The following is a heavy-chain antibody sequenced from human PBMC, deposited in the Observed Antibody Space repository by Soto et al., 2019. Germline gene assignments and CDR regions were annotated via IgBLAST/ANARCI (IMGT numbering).Heavy chain of an antibody. CDR1: GESFSGYY. V-gene: IGHV4-34*01. Sequence: SETLSLTCVVSGESFSGYYWSWIRQTPGMGLEWIGEVDHRGSTAYNPSLKNRASISIDSSKNLFSLELTSVSAADTALYFCARYEYGNSLYGVDVWGQGTRVTVSS. D-gene: IGHD1-7*01. CDR2: VDHRGST. J-gene: IGHJ6*02. CDR3: ARYEYGNSLYGVDV.